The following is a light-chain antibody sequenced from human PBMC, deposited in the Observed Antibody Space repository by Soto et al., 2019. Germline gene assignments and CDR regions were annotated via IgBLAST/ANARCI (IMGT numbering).Light chain of an antibody. CDR3: QVWDSPSDHYV. V-gene: IGLV3-21*04. CDR1: NIGSKS. J-gene: IGLJ1*01. CDR2: YDS. Sequence: SYVLTQPPSVSVAPGKTARITCGGNNIGSKSVHWYQQKPGQAPVLVIYYDSDRPSGIPERFSGSNSGNTATLTISRVEAGDEADYYCQVWDSPSDHYVFGTGTKVTVL.